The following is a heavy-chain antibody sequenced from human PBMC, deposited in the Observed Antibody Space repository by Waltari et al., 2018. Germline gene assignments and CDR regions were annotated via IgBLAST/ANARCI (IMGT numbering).Heavy chain of an antibody. Sequence: QVQLQESGPGLVKPSETLSLTCTVSGGPISSYYWSWIRQPPGKGLEWIGYIYYSGSTNYNPSLKSRVTISVDTSKNQFSLKLSSVTAADTAVYYCARGPTPGIAADWGQGTLVTVSS. CDR2: IYYSGST. CDR1: GGPISSYY. V-gene: IGHV4-59*01. CDR3: ARGPTPGIAAD. J-gene: IGHJ4*02. D-gene: IGHD6-13*01.